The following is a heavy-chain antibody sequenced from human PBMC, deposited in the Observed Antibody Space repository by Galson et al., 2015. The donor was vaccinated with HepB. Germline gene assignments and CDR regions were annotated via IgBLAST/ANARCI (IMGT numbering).Heavy chain of an antibody. CDR2: IWYDGSNK. CDR3: ARESLCSAWDNLDC. J-gene: IGHJ4*02. CDR1: GFTFSSYG. V-gene: IGHV3-33*01. Sequence: SLRLSCAASGFTFSSYGMYCVRQAPGKGLEWVAVIWYDGSNKYYADSVKGRFTISRDNSKNTLYLQMNSLRAEDTAVYYCARESLCSAWDNLDCWGQGTLVTVSS. D-gene: IGHD6-19*01.